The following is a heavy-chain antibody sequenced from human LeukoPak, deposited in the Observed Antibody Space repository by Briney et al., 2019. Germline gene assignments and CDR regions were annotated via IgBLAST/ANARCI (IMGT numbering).Heavy chain of an antibody. D-gene: IGHD3-16*01. J-gene: IGHJ4*02. CDR3: AKDGILGVPFDY. Sequence: GASVKVSCKASGYTFTSYAMHWVRQAPGQRLEWMGWINAGNGNTKYSQKFQGRVTITRDTSASTAYMELSSLRSEDTAVYYCAKDGILGVPFDYWGQGTLVTVSS. V-gene: IGHV1-3*01. CDR2: INAGNGNT. CDR1: GYTFTSYA.